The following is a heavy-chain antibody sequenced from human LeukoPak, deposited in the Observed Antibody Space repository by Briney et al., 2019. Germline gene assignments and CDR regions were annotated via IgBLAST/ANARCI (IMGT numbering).Heavy chain of an antibody. Sequence: PGGSLRLSCAASGFTFSNYVMGWVRQAPGKGLEWVSVISDSGGTTYYADSVKGRFTISRDNSKNTLYLQMNSLGAEDTAVYYCAKDHFGYSSSSDFDYWGQGTLVTVSS. CDR1: GFTFSNYV. J-gene: IGHJ4*02. CDR2: ISDSGGTT. V-gene: IGHV3-23*01. CDR3: AKDHFGYSSSSDFDY. D-gene: IGHD2-2*01.